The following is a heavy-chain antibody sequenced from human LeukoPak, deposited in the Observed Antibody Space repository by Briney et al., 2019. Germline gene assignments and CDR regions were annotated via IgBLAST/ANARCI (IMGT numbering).Heavy chain of an antibody. V-gene: IGHV1-46*01. CDR3: ARDYSGSYWNYYGMDV. Sequence: ASAKVSCKASGYTFTSYYMHWVRQAPGQGLEWMGIINPSGGSTSYAQKFQGRVTMTRDTSTSTVYMELSSLRSEDTAVYYCARDYSGSYWNYYGMDVWGQGTTVTVSS. CDR1: GYTFTSYY. J-gene: IGHJ6*02. CDR2: INPSGGST. D-gene: IGHD1-26*01.